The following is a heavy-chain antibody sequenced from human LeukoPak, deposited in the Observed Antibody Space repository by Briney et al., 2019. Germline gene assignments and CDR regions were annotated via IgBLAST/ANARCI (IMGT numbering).Heavy chain of an antibody. J-gene: IGHJ4*02. D-gene: IGHD1-26*01. CDR3: ARDGTSTDDY. CDR1: GYTFSNFG. CDR2: ISGNNDNP. V-gene: IGHV1-18*01. Sequence: SVSVSCKASGYTFSNFGISWVRQAPGQGLEWMGWISGNNDNPNYGQKFQGRFTVTTDSSTSTAYMELRNLRSDDTAVYYCARDGTSTDDYWGQGTLVTVSS.